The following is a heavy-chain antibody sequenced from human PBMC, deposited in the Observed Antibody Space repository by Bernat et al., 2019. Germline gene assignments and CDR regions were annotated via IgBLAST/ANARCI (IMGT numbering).Heavy chain of an antibody. CDR2: IIPILGVA. CDR3: STAYYYVSEGQPYYFYAMAV. D-gene: IGHD3-10*01. CDR1: GGTFSSHT. Sequence: QVQLVQSGAEVKKPGSSVKVSCKASGGTFSSHTISWVRQAPGQGLEWMGRIIPILGVANYAQKFQGRVTITADKSTSTAYMELSSLRSEDTAVYYCSTAYYYVSEGQPYYFYAMAVWGQGTTVTVSS. V-gene: IGHV1-69*02. J-gene: IGHJ6*02.